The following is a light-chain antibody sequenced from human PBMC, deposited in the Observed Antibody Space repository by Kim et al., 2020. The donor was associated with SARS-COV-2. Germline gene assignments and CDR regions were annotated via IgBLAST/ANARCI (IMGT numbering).Light chain of an antibody. Sequence: RVTISSTGGSSKIGAGYDVHWYQQLPGTAPKLLIYGNSNRPSGVPDRFSGSKSGTSASLAITGLQAEDEAEYYCQSYDSSLSGYVFGTGTKVTVL. CDR1: SSKIGAGYD. CDR3: QSYDSSLSGYV. V-gene: IGLV1-40*01. J-gene: IGLJ1*01. CDR2: GNS.